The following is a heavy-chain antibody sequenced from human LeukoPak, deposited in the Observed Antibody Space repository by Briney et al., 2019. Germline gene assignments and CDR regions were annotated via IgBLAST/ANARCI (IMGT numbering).Heavy chain of an antibody. Sequence: GGSLRLSCAASGFTFSSYAMSWVRQAPGKGLEWVSAIHTSGDTCYADSVKGRFAISRDTSKNTLYLQINSLRVEDTAVYYCIVFGDSNHWGQGTLVTVSS. CDR2: IHTSGDT. CDR1: GFTFSSYA. J-gene: IGHJ5*02. V-gene: IGHV3-23*05. D-gene: IGHD4-17*01. CDR3: IVFGDSNH.